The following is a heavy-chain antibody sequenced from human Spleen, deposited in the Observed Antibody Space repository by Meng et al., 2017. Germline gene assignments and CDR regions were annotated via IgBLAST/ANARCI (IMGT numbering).Heavy chain of an antibody. CDR1: GGSISISSYY. D-gene: IGHD5-12*01. V-gene: IGHV4-39*07. J-gene: IGHJ4*02. CDR2: IYYSGTT. Sequence: SETLSLTCTASGGSISISSYYWGWIRQSPGKGLEWIGSIYYSGTTYYNPSLKSRVTISVDTSKNQFSLKLTSVTAADTAVYYCARDRSGYPGGYFDSWGQGTLVTVSS. CDR3: ARDRSGYPGGYFDS.